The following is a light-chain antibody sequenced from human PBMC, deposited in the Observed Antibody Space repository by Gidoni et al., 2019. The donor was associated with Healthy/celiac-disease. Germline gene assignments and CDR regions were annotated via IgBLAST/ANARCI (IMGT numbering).Light chain of an antibody. CDR2: GAS. J-gene: IGKJ1*01. CDR3: QQYGSSPRT. CDR1: QSVSSSY. Sequence: EIVLTQSPGTLSLSPGERATLSCRASQSVSSSYLAWYQQKPGQAPRLLIYGASSRATGIPDRFSGSGSGTDFTLTINRLETEDFAVYYCQQYGSSPRTFXXXTKVEIK. V-gene: IGKV3-20*01.